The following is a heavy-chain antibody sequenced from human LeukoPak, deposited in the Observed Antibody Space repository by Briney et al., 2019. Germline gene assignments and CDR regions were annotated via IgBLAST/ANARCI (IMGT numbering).Heavy chain of an antibody. Sequence: PGGSLRLSCAASEFTFNNHDMHWVRQAPGKGLEWVAAISCDGRNKYYADSVKGRFTISRDNSKNTLNLQMNSLRTEDTAVFYCAKPRDIDSWAFDVWGQGTMVTASS. J-gene: IGHJ3*01. V-gene: IGHV3-30*18. CDR2: ISCDGRNK. CDR1: EFTFNNHD. D-gene: IGHD2-15*01. CDR3: AKPRDIDSWAFDV.